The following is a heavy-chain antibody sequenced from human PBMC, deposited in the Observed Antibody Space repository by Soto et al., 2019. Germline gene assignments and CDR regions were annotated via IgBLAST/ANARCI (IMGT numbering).Heavy chain of an antibody. D-gene: IGHD1-1*01. Sequence: QVQLVQSGAEVKKPGASVKVSCRASGYTFSSHGFSWMRQAPGQGLEWMGWIYIDDTRHAQNFQGRVTMTTDTSTSTVYMELGSLRSDDTDVYYCARDRDWNLGYWGQGTLVTVSS. V-gene: IGHV1-18*01. J-gene: IGHJ4*02. CDR1: GYTFSSHG. CDR2: IYIDDT. CDR3: ARDRDWNLGY.